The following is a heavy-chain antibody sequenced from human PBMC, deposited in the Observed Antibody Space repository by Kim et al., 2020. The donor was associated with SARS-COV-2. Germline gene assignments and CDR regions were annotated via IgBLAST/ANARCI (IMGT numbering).Heavy chain of an antibody. D-gene: IGHD3-10*01. CDR3: TRELYYFGSSN. Sequence: GGSLRLSCAASGFTFSDPYMSWVRQAPGKGLEWVSYISGSGDAKYYADSVKGRFTVSRDNAKNSLYLQMSSLRAEDTVVYYCTRELYYFGSSNWGQGTLVTVSS. CDR1: GFTFSDPY. J-gene: IGHJ4*02. CDR2: ISGSGDAK. V-gene: IGHV3-11*04.